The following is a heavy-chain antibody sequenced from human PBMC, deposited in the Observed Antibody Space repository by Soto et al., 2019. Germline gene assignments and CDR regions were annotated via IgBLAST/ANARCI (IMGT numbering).Heavy chain of an antibody. CDR2: TYYRSKWYN. CDR3: ARDQGCSSTSCYPIYYYCYYGMDV. J-gene: IGHJ6*02. V-gene: IGHV6-1*01. CDR1: GDSVSSNSAA. D-gene: IGHD2-2*01. Sequence: SQTLSLTCAISGDSVSSNSAAWNWIRQSPSRGLEWLGRTYYRSKWYNDYAVSVKSRITINPDTSKNQFSLQLNSVTPEDTAVYYCARDQGCSSTSCYPIYYYCYYGMDVWGQGTTVTVSS.